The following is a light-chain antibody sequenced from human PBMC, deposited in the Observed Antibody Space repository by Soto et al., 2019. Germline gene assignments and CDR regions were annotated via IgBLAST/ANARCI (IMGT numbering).Light chain of an antibody. CDR2: DAS. CDR1: QSISTS. Sequence: DIQMTQSPSTLSASVGDRVTITCRATQSISTSLAWYQQKPGKAPNLLIYDASTLESGVPSRFSGSGSGTEFSLTISRLQPEDFATYYCQQYDTNPKTFGQGTKVDIK. V-gene: IGKV1-5*01. J-gene: IGKJ1*01. CDR3: QQYDTNPKT.